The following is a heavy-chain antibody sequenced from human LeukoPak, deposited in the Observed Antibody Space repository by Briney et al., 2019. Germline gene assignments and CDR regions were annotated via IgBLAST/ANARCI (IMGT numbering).Heavy chain of an antibody. CDR2: IYPGESDN. D-gene: IGHD5-18*01. J-gene: IGHJ4*02. CDR1: GYSFTSYW. Sequence: GEXXKISFKGSGYSFTSYWIGWVRQMPGKGVEWMGIIYPGESDNRYSPSFQGQVTISADKSISTAYLQWSTLKASDTAMYYCARHSHVDTAMVTIYWGQGTLVTVSS. V-gene: IGHV5-51*01. CDR3: ARHSHVDTAMVTIY.